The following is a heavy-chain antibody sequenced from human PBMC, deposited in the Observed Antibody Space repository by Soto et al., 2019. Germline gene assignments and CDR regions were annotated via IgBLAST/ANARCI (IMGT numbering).Heavy chain of an antibody. CDR2: INGSGGT. CDR1: GGSFSGYY. J-gene: IGHJ4*02. D-gene: IGHD6-19*01. V-gene: IGHV4-34*01. Sequence: QVQLQQWGAGLLKPSETLSLTCAVYGGSFSGYYWIWIRQPPGKGLEWIGEINGSGGTDYNPSLESRVTISVDTSKNQFSLNLSSVTAADTAVYYCGRGPHSDWPIPGYWGQGALVTVSS. CDR3: GRGPHSDWPIPGY.